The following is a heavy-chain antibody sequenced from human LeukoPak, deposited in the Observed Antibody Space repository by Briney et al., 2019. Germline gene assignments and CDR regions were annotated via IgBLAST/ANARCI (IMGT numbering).Heavy chain of an antibody. J-gene: IGHJ4*02. CDR1: GFTFSSYE. CDR2: ISSSGSTI. V-gene: IGHV3-48*03. CDR3: ARLLGSGYIDY. D-gene: IGHD3-22*01. Sequence: GGSLRLSCAASGFTFSSYEKNWVRQAPGKGLEWVSYISSSGSTIYYADSVKGRFTISRDNAKNSLYLQMNSLRAEDTAVYYCARLLGSGYIDYWGQGTLVTVSS.